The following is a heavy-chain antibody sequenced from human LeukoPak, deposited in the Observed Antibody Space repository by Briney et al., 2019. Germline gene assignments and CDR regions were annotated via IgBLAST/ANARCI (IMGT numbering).Heavy chain of an antibody. V-gene: IGHV4-59*01. CDR1: GGSISSYY. CDR3: ARGLTVAAAGTNDY. Sequence: SETLSLTCTVSGGSISSYYWSWIRQPPGKGLEWIGYIYYSGSTNYNPSLKSRVTISVDTSKNQFSLKLSSVTAADTAVYYCARGLTVAAAGTNDYWGQGTLVTVSS. J-gene: IGHJ4*02. D-gene: IGHD6-13*01. CDR2: IYYSGST.